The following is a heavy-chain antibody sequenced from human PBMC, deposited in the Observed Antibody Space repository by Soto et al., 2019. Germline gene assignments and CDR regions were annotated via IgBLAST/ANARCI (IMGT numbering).Heavy chain of an antibody. CDR2: MNPNSGNT. CDR3: ARGDYGDYAGSGYFDL. V-gene: IGHV1-8*01. J-gene: IGHJ2*01. D-gene: IGHD4-17*01. Sequence: QVQLVQSGAEVKKPGASVKVSCKASGYTFTSYDINWVRQATGQGLEWMGWMNPNSGNTGYAQKFQGRVTMTRNTSTSTAYMELSSLRSEDTAVYYCARGDYGDYAGSGYFDLWGRGTLVTVSS. CDR1: GYTFTSYD.